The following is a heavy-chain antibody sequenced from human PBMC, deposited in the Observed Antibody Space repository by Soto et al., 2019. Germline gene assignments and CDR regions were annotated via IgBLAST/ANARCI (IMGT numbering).Heavy chain of an antibody. Sequence: SETLSLTCTVSGGSISSYYWSWIRQPPGKGLEWIGYIYYSGSTNYNPSLKSRVTISVDTSKSQFSLKLSSVTAADTAVYYCARHDRTTVTLDYWGQGTLVTVSS. CDR3: ARHDRTTVTLDY. CDR2: IYYSGST. D-gene: IGHD4-17*01. V-gene: IGHV4-59*08. CDR1: GGSISSYY. J-gene: IGHJ4*02.